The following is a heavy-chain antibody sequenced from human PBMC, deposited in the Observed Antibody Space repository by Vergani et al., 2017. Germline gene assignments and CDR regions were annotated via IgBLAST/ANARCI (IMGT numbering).Heavy chain of an antibody. CDR2: ITAIGSA. V-gene: IGHV4-34*02. J-gene: IGHJ4*02. D-gene: IGHD3-10*01. CDR3: ASRRPRLNLGSKSNAGTFES. Sequence: QVHLQQRGAGVLKPSETLSLTCGVIGGSLSGYFWSWIRQSPGRGLEWVGEITAIGSAKYSQSATSRVTISVDTSRGEFTLTVTSVTAADTGLYFCASRRPRLNLGSKSNAGTFESWGQGTLVTVSS. CDR1: GGSLSGYF.